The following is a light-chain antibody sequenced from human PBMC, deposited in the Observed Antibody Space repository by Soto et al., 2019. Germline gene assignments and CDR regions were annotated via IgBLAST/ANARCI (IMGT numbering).Light chain of an antibody. V-gene: IGLV2-14*01. J-gene: IGLJ1*01. CDR1: SSDVVGYNF. CDR3: SSYTSSSTSYV. CDR2: DVS. Sequence: QSVLTQPASVSGSPGQSITISCTGTSSDVVGYNFFSCYQQHPGKAPKLMIYDVSNRPSGVSYRFSGSKSGNTASLTISGLQAEDEADYYCSSYTSSSTSYVFGTGTKVTVL.